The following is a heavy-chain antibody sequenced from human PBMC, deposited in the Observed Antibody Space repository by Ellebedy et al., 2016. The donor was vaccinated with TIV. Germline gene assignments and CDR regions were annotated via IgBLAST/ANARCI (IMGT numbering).Heavy chain of an antibody. CDR2: IFYDGTT. J-gene: IGHJ3*01. D-gene: IGHD2/OR15-2a*01. V-gene: IGHV4-39*02. Sequence: MPSETLSLTCTVSGDSIFSSTNYWGWVRQSPGKGLEWVGTIFYDGTTYYNPCLKRRLTLSVDTSRNHFSLTLNSVTAADTATYYCARHLGVRAFEYWGPGTMVTVAS. CDR3: ARHLGVRAFEY. CDR1: GDSIFSSTNY.